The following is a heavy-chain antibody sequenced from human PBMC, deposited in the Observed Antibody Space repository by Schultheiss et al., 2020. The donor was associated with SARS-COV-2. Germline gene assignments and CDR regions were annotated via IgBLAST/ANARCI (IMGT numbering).Heavy chain of an antibody. CDR3: ARIHADTMVQYQGDSGDGYFDL. CDR1: GFSLSTRGVG. D-gene: IGHD3-10*01. CDR2: IYWDDDK. J-gene: IGHJ2*01. Sequence: SGPTLVKPTQTLTLTCTFSGFSLSTRGVGVGWIRQPPGKALEWLALIYWDDDKRYSPALKSRLTITKDTPKNQVVLTMTNMDPVDTATYYCARIHADTMVQYQGDSGDGYFDLWGRGTLVTVSS. V-gene: IGHV2-5*02.